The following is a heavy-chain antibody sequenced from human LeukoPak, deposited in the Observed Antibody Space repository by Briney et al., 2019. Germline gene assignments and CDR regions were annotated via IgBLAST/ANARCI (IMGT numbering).Heavy chain of an antibody. D-gene: IGHD2/OR15-2a*01. CDR3: ASFPDFDY. V-gene: IGHV3-30-3*01. CDR2: ISYDGSNK. J-gene: IGHJ4*02. CDR1: GFTFSSYA. Sequence: GGSLRLSCAASGFTFSSYAMHWVRQAPGKALEWVAVISYDGSNKYYADSVKGRFTISRDNSKNTLYLQMNSLRAEDTAVYCCASFPDFDYWGQGTLVTVSS.